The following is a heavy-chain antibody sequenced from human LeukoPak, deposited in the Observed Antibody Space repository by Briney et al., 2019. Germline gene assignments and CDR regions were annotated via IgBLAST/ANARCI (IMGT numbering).Heavy chain of an antibody. CDR2: IIPIFGTA. D-gene: IGHD3-16*01. CDR1: GGTFSSYA. J-gene: IGHJ3*02. Sequence: SVKVSCKASGGTFSSYAISWVRQTPGQGLEWMGGIIPIFGTANYAQKFQGRVTITTDESTSTAYMELSSLRSEDTAVYYSARSHYDNSAFDIWGQGTTVTVSS. CDR3: ARSHYDNSAFDI. V-gene: IGHV1-69*05.